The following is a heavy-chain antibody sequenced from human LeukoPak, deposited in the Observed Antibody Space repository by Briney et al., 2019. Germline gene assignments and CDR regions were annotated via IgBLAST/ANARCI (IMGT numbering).Heavy chain of an antibody. CDR2: INSDGSST. CDR3: ARVRGESPRWFDP. V-gene: IGHV3-74*01. CDR1: GFTFSSYW. J-gene: IGHJ5*02. D-gene: IGHD3-10*01. Sequence: GSLRLSCSASGFTFSSYWMHWVRQAPGKGLVLVSRINSDGSSTNYADSVKGRFTISRDNAKNTLYLQMNSLRAEDTAVYYCARVRGESPRWFDPWGQGTLVTVSS.